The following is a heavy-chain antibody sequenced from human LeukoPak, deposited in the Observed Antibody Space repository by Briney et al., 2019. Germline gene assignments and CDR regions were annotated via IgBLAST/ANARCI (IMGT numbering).Heavy chain of an antibody. CDR3: ARRLGYSSSWYRGDWFDP. J-gene: IGHJ5*02. D-gene: IGHD6-13*01. V-gene: IGHV4-61*01. CDR2: IYYSGST. CDR1: GGSISSGSYY. Sequence: PSQTLSLTCTVSGGSISSGSYYWSWIRQSLGKGLEWIGYIYYSGSTNYNPSLKSRVTISVDTSKNQFSLKLSSVTAADTAVYYCARRLGYSSSWYRGDWFDPWGQGTLVTVSS.